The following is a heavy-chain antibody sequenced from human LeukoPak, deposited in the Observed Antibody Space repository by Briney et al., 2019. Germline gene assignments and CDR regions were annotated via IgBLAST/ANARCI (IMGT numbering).Heavy chain of an antibody. Sequence: PGGSLRLSCAASGFTFSSYGMHWVRQAPGKGLEWVAFIRYDGSNKYYADSVKGRFTISRDNSKNTLYLQMNSLRAEDTAVYYCAKDSNHYYDSSGYYTLGYWGQGTLVTVSS. D-gene: IGHD3-22*01. CDR1: GFTFSSYG. CDR2: IRYDGSNK. J-gene: IGHJ4*02. CDR3: AKDSNHYYDSSGYYTLGY. V-gene: IGHV3-30*02.